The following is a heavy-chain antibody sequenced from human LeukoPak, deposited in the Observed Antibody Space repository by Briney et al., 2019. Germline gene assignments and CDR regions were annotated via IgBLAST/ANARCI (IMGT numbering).Heavy chain of an antibody. J-gene: IGHJ1*01. CDR1: GYSFTSYW. V-gene: IGHV5-51*01. Sequence: GESLKISCKGSGYSFTSYWISWVRQMPGKGREWMGIIYPGDSDTRYNPSFQGQVTISADKSISTAYLQWSSLKASDTAMYYCARLPKPNYYDSSGKYFQHWGQGTLVTVSS. CDR3: ARLPKPNYYDSSGKYFQH. CDR2: IYPGDSDT. D-gene: IGHD3-22*01.